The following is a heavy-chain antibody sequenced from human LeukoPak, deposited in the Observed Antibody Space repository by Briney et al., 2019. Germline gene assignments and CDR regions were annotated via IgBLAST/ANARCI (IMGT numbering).Heavy chain of an antibody. D-gene: IGHD3-16*01. J-gene: IGHJ3*02. CDR2: IYTSGST. V-gene: IGHV4-4*07. CDR1: GGSISSYY. Sequence: SETLSLTCTVSGGSISSYYWSWIRQPAGKGLEWIGRIYTSGSTNYNPSLKSRVTMSVDTSKNQFSLKLSSVTAAATAVYYCALPPFRGFISDVFDIWGQGKRVTVSS. CDR3: ALPPFRGFISDVFDI.